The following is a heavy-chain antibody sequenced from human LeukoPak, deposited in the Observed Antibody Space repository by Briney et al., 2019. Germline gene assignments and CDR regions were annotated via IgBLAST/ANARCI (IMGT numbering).Heavy chain of an antibody. D-gene: IGHD3-22*01. J-gene: IGHJ1*01. CDR2: ISGSGGST. CDR3: AKVPVVAPTRNEYFQH. CDR1: GFTFSSYA. V-gene: IGHV3-23*01. Sequence: PGGSLRLSCAASGFTFSSYAMSWVRQAPGKGLEWVSAISGSGGSTYYADSVKGRFTISRDNSKNTLYLQMNSLRAEDTAVYYCAKVPVVAPTRNEYFQHWGQGTLVTVSS.